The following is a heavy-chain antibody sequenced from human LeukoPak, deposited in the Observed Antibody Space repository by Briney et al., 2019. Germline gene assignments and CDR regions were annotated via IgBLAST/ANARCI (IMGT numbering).Heavy chain of an antibody. CDR1: GFTFSDYY. Sequence: GGSLRLSCAASGFTFSDYYMNWIRQAPGKGLEWVSAISGSGGSTYYADSVKGRFTISRDNSKNTLYLQMNSLRAEDTAVYYCAKASGSGVFDYWGQGTLVTVSS. V-gene: IGHV3-23*01. CDR3: AKASGSGVFDY. J-gene: IGHJ4*02. D-gene: IGHD2-15*01. CDR2: ISGSGGST.